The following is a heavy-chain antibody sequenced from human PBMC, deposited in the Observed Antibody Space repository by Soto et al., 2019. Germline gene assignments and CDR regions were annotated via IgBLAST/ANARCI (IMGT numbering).Heavy chain of an antibody. CDR2: IYYSGST. Sequence: SETLSLTCTVSGGSISSYYWSWIRLPPGKGLEWIGYIYYSGSTNYNPSLKSRVTISVDTSKNQFSLKLSSVTAADTAVYYCARIYGSGSYFMDVWGKGTTVTVSS. CDR3: ARIYGSGSYFMDV. D-gene: IGHD3-10*01. J-gene: IGHJ6*04. CDR1: GGSISSYY. V-gene: IGHV4-59*01.